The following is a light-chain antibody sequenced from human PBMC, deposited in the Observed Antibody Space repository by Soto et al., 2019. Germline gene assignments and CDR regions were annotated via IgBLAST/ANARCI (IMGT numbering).Light chain of an antibody. V-gene: IGKV1-5*03. CDR2: KAS. CDR1: DSISVW. CDR3: QQYNSYPLT. Sequence: DTPQTPGPSTISASFGVSVTKSCGASDSISVWVAWYQQKPGKAPKVLIYKASSLVSGVPSRFSGSGSGTEFTLTISGLQPDDFATYYCQQYNSYPLTFGGGTKVDI. J-gene: IGKJ4*01.